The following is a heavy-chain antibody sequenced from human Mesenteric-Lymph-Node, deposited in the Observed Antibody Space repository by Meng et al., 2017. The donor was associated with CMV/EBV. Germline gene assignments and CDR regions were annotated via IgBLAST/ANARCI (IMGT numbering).Heavy chain of an antibody. Sequence: GESLKISCAASGFTFSDYYMSWIRQAPGKGLEWVSYISSSGSTIYYADSVKGRCSISRDNPENTLYLQMNSLRAEDTAVYYCARVRYSTGWQFDLWGQGTLVTVSS. J-gene: IGHJ5*02. V-gene: IGHV3-11*01. D-gene: IGHD6-19*01. CDR1: GFTFSDYY. CDR3: ARVRYSTGWQFDL. CDR2: ISSSGSTI.